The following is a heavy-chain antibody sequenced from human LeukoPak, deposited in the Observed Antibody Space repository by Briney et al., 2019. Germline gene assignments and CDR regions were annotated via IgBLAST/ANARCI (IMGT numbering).Heavy chain of an antibody. Sequence: GGSLRLSCAASGFTLSSYAMSWVRQAPGTGLEWVSGSTVGGTNTHYADSVKGRFTISRDHSKNMLYLQMNSLRAEDTAIYYCAKDIYAYVTNCFFDYWGQGSLVTVSS. CDR3: AKDIYAYVTNCFFDY. CDR2: STVGGTNT. CDR1: GFTLSSYA. V-gene: IGHV3-23*01. J-gene: IGHJ4*02. D-gene: IGHD4-17*01.